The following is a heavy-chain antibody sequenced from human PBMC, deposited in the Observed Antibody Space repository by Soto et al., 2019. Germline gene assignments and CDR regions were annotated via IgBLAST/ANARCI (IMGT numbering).Heavy chain of an antibody. CDR1: GGTVSSGSYY. V-gene: IGHV4-61*01. Sequence: SETLSLTCTVSGGTVSSGSYYWSWIRQPPGKGLEWIGYIYYSGSTNYNPSLKSRVTISVDASKNQFSLKLSSVTAADTAVYYCARVRRSSSWPRSNWFDPWGQGTLVTVSS. J-gene: IGHJ5*02. D-gene: IGHD6-13*01. CDR2: IYYSGST. CDR3: ARVRRSSSWPRSNWFDP.